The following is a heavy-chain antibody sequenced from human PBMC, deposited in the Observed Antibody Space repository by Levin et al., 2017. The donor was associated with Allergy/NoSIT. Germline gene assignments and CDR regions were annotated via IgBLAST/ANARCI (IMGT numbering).Heavy chain of an antibody. CDR3: ASGRLITMIVVVMIDAFDI. D-gene: IGHD3-22*01. V-gene: IGHV4-39*01. CDR1: GGSISSSSYY. J-gene: IGHJ3*02. CDR2: IYYSGST. Sequence: SETLSLTCTVSGGSISSSSYYWGWIRQPPGKGLEWIGSIYYSGSTYYNPSLKSRVTISVDTSKNQFSLKLSSVTAADTAVYYCASGRLITMIVVVMIDAFDIWGQGTMVTVSS.